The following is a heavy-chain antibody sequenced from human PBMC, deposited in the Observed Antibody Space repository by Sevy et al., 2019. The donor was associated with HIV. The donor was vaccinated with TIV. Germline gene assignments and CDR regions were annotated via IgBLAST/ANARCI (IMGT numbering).Heavy chain of an antibody. Sequence: GGSLRLSCAASGFTFNNYAMNWVRQAPGKGLEWVSAISGSGFSTYYADSVKGRFTFSRDNSKNTLYLQMNSLRAEDTAVYCCAKDRFDGSGYYPEGAFDIWGQGTMVTVSS. CDR3: AKDRFDGSGYYPEGAFDI. J-gene: IGHJ3*02. V-gene: IGHV3-23*01. D-gene: IGHD3-22*01. CDR1: GFTFNNYA. CDR2: ISGSGFST.